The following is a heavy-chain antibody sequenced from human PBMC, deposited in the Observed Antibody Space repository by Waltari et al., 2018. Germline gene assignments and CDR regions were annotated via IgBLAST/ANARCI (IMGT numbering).Heavy chain of an antibody. D-gene: IGHD6-19*01. CDR2: ISYDGSNK. V-gene: IGHV3-30*04. CDR3: ARDRAVAGTAAYDY. CDR1: GFTFSSYA. Sequence: QVQLVESGGGVVQPGRSLRLSCAASGFTFSSYAMHWVRQAPGKGLGWVAVISYDGSNKYYAYSVKGRFTISRDNSKNTLYLQMNSLRAEDTAVYYCARDRAVAGTAAYDYWGQGTLVTVSS. J-gene: IGHJ4*02.